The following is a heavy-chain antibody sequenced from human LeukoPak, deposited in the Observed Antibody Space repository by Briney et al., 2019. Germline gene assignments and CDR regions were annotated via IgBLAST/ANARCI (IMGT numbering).Heavy chain of an antibody. CDR2: IYYSGST. V-gene: IGHV4-39*01. CDR3: ARTVGDFWSGYYYFDY. J-gene: IGHJ4*02. Sequence: SETLSLTCTVSGGSISSSSYYWGWIRQPPGKGLEWIGSIYYSGSTYYNPSLKSRVTISVDTSENQFSLKLSSVTAADTAVYYCARTVGDFWSGYYYFDYWGQGTLVTVSS. CDR1: GGSISSSSYY. D-gene: IGHD3-3*01.